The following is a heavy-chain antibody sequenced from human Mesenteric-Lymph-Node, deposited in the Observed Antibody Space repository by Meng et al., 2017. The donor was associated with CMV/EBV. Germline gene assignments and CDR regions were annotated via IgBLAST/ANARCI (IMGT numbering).Heavy chain of an antibody. CDR2: IYWNADK. Sequence: SGPTLVKPTQPRPLNCPFSGVSLSTSGVGVGWTRQPPGKALEWRTLIYWNADKRYSPTLKSRLTVSKDTSKNPVVLTLTNLDPTDTATYYCAYSCEYYESSGYYVPWAFDVWGQGTVVTVSS. J-gene: IGHJ3*01. CDR3: AYSCEYYESSGYYVPWAFDV. CDR1: GVSLSTSGVG. V-gene: IGHV2-5*01. D-gene: IGHD3-22*01.